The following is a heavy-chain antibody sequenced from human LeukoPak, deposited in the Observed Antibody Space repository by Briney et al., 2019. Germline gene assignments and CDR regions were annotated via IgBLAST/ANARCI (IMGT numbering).Heavy chain of an antibody. CDR2: ISAYNGNT. CDR3: ARDDYSNYFDAFDI. Sequence: ASVKVSCKASGYTFTSYGISWVRQAPGQGLEWMGWISAYNGNTNYAQKLQGRVTMTTDTSTSTAYMELRSLRSDDTAVYYCARDDYSNYFDAFDIWGQGTMVTVSS. CDR1: GYTFTSYG. V-gene: IGHV1-18*01. J-gene: IGHJ3*02. D-gene: IGHD4-11*01.